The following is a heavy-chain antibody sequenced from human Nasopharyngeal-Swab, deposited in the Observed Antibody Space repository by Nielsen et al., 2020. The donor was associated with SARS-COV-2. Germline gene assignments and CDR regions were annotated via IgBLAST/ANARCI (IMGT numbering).Heavy chain of an antibody. CDR1: GFTINSFA. J-gene: IGHJ6*02. V-gene: IGHV3-30-3*01. Sequence: GASLKISCAASGFTINSFAMHWVRQAPGKWLEWVAVISYDGNKKYYADSVKGRFTISRDNSKNTVYLQMNSLRPEDTAVYYCARDVASGFGELFPLLRGLDIWGHGTTVTVSS. CDR2: ISYDGNKK. D-gene: IGHD3-10*01. CDR3: ARDVASGFGELFPLLRGLDI.